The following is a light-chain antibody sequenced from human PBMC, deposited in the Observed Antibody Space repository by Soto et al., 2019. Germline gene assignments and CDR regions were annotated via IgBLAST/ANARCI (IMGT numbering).Light chain of an antibody. CDR3: QQYGSSLP. CDR2: GAS. V-gene: IGKV3-20*01. Sequence: EFVLTQSPGTLSLSPGERATLSCRASQSLSGTYLAWYQQKPGQAPRLLIYGASSRATGIPDRFSGSGSGPDFTLTISRLEPEDFAVYYCQQYGSSLPFGQGTKVE. J-gene: IGKJ1*01. CDR1: QSLSGTY.